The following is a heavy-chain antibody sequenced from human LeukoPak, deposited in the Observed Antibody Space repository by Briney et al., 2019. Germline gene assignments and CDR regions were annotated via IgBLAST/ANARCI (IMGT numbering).Heavy chain of an antibody. CDR2: ISYDGSNK. CDR3: ARDLGWNLDY. CDR1: GFTFSSYA. D-gene: IGHD1-1*01. V-gene: IGHV3-30-3*01. Sequence: PGGSLRLSCAASGFTFSSYAMHWVRQAPGKGLEWVAVISYDGSNKYYADSVKGRFTISRDNSKNTLYLQMNSLRAEDTAVYYCARDLGWNLDYWGQGTLVTVSS. J-gene: IGHJ4*02.